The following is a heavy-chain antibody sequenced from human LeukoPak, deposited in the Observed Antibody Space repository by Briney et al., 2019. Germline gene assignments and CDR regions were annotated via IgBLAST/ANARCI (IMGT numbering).Heavy chain of an antibody. V-gene: IGHV1-69*05. CDR3: ARGLRDSGYDPHTPFGY. CDR2: PVPIFKAV. D-gene: IGHD5-12*01. J-gene: IGHJ4*02. Sequence: SCTVPPRTSSNDAISWVGQASLQGLDWIGWPVPIFKAVDYAQKFKDRVTITTDASTAIVYMELTSLRPEDTAVYYCARGLRDSGYDPHTPFGYWGQGTLVTVSS. CDR1: PRTSSNDA.